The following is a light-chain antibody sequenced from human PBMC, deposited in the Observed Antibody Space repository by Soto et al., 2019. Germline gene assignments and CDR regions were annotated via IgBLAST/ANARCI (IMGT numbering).Light chain of an antibody. V-gene: IGLV2-23*01. CDR3: SSYAGSSTYV. CDR1: SSDIGTYNV. CDR2: EAT. Sequence: GASSDIGTYNVVSWYQQHPGEAPKVMIYEATKRPSGVSNRFSGSKSGNTASLTISGLQAEDEADYYCSSYAGSSTYVFXTGTKVTVL. J-gene: IGLJ1*01.